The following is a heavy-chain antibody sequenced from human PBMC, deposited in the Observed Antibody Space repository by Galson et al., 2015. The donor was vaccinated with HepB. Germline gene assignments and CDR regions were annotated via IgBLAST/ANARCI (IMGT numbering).Heavy chain of an antibody. CDR3: ATYYYDSSGFSPSDY. Sequence: SLRLSCAASGFTFSNYAMSWVRQAPGKGLEWVSAITGSGGSTYYADSVKGRFTISRDNSKNTLYLQMNSLRAEDTAVYYCATYYYDSSGFSPSDYWGQGTLVTVSS. V-gene: IGHV3-23*01. CDR1: GFTFSNYA. D-gene: IGHD3-22*01. J-gene: IGHJ4*02. CDR2: ITGSGGST.